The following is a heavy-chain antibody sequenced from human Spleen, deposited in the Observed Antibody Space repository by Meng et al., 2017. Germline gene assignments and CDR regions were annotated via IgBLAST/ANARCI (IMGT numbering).Heavy chain of an antibody. CDR1: GGSISSSNW. CDR3: ARRIAMGGYFDY. D-gene: IGHD6-19*01. J-gene: IGHJ4*02. Sequence: SETLSLTCAVSGGSISSSNWWSWVRQPPGKGLEWIGEIYHSGNTYYNPSLKSRVTISVDTSKNQFSLKLSSVTAADTAVYYCARRIAMGGYFDYWGQGTLVTVSS. CDR2: IYHSGNT. V-gene: IGHV4-4*02.